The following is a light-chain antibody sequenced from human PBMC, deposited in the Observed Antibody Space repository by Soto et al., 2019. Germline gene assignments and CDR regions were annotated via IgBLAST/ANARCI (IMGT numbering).Light chain of an antibody. CDR3: SSYTSRSTFLV. V-gene: IGLV2-14*01. CDR1: SSDVDGYKY. Sequence: QSVLTQPASVSGSPGQSITISCTGTSSDVDGYKYVSWYQQHPGKAPKLMIYAVSNRPSGVSNRFSGSKSGDTASLTISGLQAEDEADYYCSSYTSRSTFLVFGGGTKVTVL. J-gene: IGLJ3*02. CDR2: AVS.